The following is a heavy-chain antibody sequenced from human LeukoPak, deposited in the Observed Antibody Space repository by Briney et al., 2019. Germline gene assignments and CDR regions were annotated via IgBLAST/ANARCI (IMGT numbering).Heavy chain of an antibody. Sequence: SETLSLTCTVSGGSISSSSYYWGWIRQPPGKGLEWIGYIYYSGSTNYNPSLKSRVTISVDTSKNQFSLKLSSVTAADTAVYYCAREAYDSSGYYYYFDYWGQGTLVTVSS. CDR2: IYYSGST. V-gene: IGHV4-61*01. D-gene: IGHD3-22*01. CDR3: AREAYDSSGYYYYFDY. J-gene: IGHJ4*02. CDR1: GGSISSSSYY.